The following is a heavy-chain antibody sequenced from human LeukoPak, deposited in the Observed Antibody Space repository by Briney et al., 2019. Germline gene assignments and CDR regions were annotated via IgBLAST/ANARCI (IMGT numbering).Heavy chain of an antibody. D-gene: IGHD3-3*01. Sequence: GGSLRLSCAASGFIFSSYGMHWVRQAPGKGLEWVAFIRYDGSNKYYADSVGGRFTISRDDSKDTLYLQMNSLRGDDTAVYYCAKGSGYYTYNWFDPWGQGTLVTVSS. V-gene: IGHV3-30*02. J-gene: IGHJ5*02. CDR2: IRYDGSNK. CDR3: AKGSGYYTYNWFDP. CDR1: GFIFSSYG.